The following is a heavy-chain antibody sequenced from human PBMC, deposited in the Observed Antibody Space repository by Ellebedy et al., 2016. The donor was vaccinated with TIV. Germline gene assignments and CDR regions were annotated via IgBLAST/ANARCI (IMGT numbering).Heavy chain of an antibody. J-gene: IGHJ4*02. V-gene: IGHV3-23*01. CDR2: VSGSGGET. Sequence: GESLKISCAASGFVFSNHAMTWVRQAPGKGLEWVSGVSGSGGETFYADSVKGRFTISRDNSKHIVYLQMNSLRAEDTAVYYCTRGSFGYDSWGQGTLVTVSS. CDR3: TRGSFGYDS. CDR1: GFVFSNHA. D-gene: IGHD3-10*01.